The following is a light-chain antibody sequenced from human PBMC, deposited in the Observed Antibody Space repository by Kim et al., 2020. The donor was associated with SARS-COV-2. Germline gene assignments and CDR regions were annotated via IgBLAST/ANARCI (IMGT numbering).Light chain of an antibody. Sequence: VSPGDRATLSCRASQSVSSSYLAWYQQKPGQAPRLLIHGASNRATGIPDRFTGTGSGTDFTLTISRLEPQDFAVYYCQQYGSSITFGQGTRLEIK. J-gene: IGKJ5*01. V-gene: IGKV3-20*01. CDR1: QSVSSSY. CDR3: QQYGSSIT. CDR2: GAS.